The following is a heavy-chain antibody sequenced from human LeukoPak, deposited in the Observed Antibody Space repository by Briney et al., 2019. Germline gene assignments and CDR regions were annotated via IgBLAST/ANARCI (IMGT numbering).Heavy chain of an antibody. J-gene: IGHJ4*02. CDR2: IYSGGST. V-gene: IGHV3-66*01. CDR1: GFTFSSYA. CDR3: ARSLMGIDY. Sequence: GGSLRLSCAASGFTFSSYAMHWVRQAPGKGLEWVSVIYSGGSTYYADSVKGRFTISRDNSKNTLYLQMNSLRAEDTAVYYCARSLMGIDYWGQGTLVTVSS. D-gene: IGHD2-8*01.